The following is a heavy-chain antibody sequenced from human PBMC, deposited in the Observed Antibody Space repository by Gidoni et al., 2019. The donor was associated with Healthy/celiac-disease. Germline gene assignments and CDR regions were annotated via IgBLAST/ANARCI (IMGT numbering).Heavy chain of an antibody. D-gene: IGHD6-6*01. CDR2: IYYSGST. Sequence: QVQLQESGPGLVKPSETLSLTCPVSGGSISSYYWSWIRQPPGKGLEWIGYIYYSGSTNYNPSLKSRVTISVDTSKNQFSLKLSSVTAADTAVYYCASYSSSSGVPVDYWGQGTLVTVSS. CDR3: ASYSSSSGVPVDY. CDR1: GGSISSYY. V-gene: IGHV4-59*01. J-gene: IGHJ4*02.